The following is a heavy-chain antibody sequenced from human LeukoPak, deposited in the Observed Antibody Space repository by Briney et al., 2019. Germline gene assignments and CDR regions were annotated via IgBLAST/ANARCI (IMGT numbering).Heavy chain of an antibody. D-gene: IGHD3-22*01. CDR3: ARRYYYDSSGYISPFDY. CDR2: ISSSSSSYI. V-gene: IGHV3-21*01. Sequence: PGGSLRLSCAASGFTFNNYNMNWVRQAPGKGLEWVSSISSSSSSYIYYADSVKGRFTISRDNAKNSLYLQMNSLRAEDTAVYYCARRYYYDSSGYISPFDYWGQGTLVTVSS. CDR1: GFTFNNYN. J-gene: IGHJ4*02.